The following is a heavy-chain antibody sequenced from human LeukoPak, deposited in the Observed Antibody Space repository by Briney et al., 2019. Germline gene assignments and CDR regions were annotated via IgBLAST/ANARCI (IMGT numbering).Heavy chain of an antibody. CDR3: ARGGSGYSYGKIDS. Sequence: GGSLRLSCAASGFTFSSYGMTWVRQAPGKGLEWVSVISGSGGAAYYAGSVRGRFTISRDNSKNTLYLQMNSLRAEDTAVYYCARGGSGYSYGKIDSWGQGILVTVSS. V-gene: IGHV3-23*01. CDR2: ISGSGGAA. CDR1: GFTFSSYG. D-gene: IGHD5-18*01. J-gene: IGHJ4*02.